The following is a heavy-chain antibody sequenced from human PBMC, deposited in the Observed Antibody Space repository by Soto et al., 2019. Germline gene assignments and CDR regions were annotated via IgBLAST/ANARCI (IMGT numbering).Heavy chain of an antibody. Sequence: SETLSLTCTVSGGSISSYYWSWIRQPPGKGLEWIGYIYYSGSTNYNPSLKSRVTISVDTSKNQFSLKLSSVTAADTAVYYCARHDLRDDFWSGYYYPPNWFDPWGQGTLVTVSS. CDR2: IYYSGST. D-gene: IGHD3-3*01. CDR1: GGSISSYY. CDR3: ARHDLRDDFWSGYYYPPNWFDP. J-gene: IGHJ5*02. V-gene: IGHV4-59*08.